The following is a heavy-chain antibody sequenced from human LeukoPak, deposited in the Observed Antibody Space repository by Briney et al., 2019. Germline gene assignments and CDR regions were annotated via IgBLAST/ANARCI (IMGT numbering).Heavy chain of an antibody. CDR1: SVSISSYS. CDR3: ARDRGFCSGGSCYRWFDP. J-gene: IGHJ5*02. CDR2: IYYSGST. D-gene: IGHD2-15*01. V-gene: IGHV4-59*01. Sequence: SETLSLTCSASSVSISSYSWSWIRQPPGKGLEWIGYIYYSGSTNYNPSLKSRVTISVDTSKKQLSLKLSSVTAADTAVYYCARDRGFCSGGSCYRWFDPWGQGTLVTVSS.